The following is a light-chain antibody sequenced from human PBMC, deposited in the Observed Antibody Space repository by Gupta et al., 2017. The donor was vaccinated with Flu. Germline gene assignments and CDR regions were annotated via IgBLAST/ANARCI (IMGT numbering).Light chain of an antibody. CDR3: CAYTGDII. V-gene: IGLV2-11*01. CDR2: GVK. Sequence: QSALTQPRSVSGSLGQSVTISCTGSSSDVGDYNYVSWYQKHPAKAPKLIIYGVKNRPLGVPDRFSGSKSGNTASLTISGLQADDEADYYCCAYTGDIIFAGGTKLTVL. CDR1: SSDVGDYNY. J-gene: IGLJ2*01.